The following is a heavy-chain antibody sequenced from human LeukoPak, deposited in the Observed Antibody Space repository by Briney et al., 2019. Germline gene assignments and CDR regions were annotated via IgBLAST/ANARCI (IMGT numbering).Heavy chain of an antibody. J-gene: IGHJ5*01. V-gene: IGHV4-39*01. Sequence: SETLSLICTVSGGSIISSTYHWRWIRQPPGKGLEWIGSIYYSGNTYYNPSLKSRATISVDTSKYQFSVKLSSVTAADTAVYYCARQSSPHAGSSSWYDFWGQRTLVTVSS. CDR1: GGSIISSTYH. CDR2: IYYSGNT. CDR3: ARQSSPHAGSSSWYDF. D-gene: IGHD2-15*01.